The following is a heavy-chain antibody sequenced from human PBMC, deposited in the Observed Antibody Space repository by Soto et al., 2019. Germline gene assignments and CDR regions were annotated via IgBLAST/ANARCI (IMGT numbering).Heavy chain of an antibody. Sequence: LSLTCTVSGGSVSGVDYFWSWIRQSPGKGLEWIGYIYYTGITHLNPSLKSRLTMAVDTSKNEFSLKLTSVSAADTAVYFCAREERKGIISWFDPWGQGTPVTV. CDR1: GGSVSGVDYF. D-gene: IGHD2-21*01. CDR2: IYYTGIT. CDR3: AREERKGIISWFDP. V-gene: IGHV4-30-4*01. J-gene: IGHJ5*02.